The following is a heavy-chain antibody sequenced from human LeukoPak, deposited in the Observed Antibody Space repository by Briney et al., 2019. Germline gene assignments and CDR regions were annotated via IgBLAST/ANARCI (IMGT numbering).Heavy chain of an antibody. J-gene: IGHJ3*02. CDR3: AKPLQSGYHAFDI. D-gene: IGHD3-3*01. CDR1: GVTFVDYA. CDR2: ISWNSGSI. V-gene: IGHV3-9*01. Sequence: GGSLRHFCGASGVTFVDYAMHWGRQDPAKSLEWVSGISWNSGSIGYAESVKGRFTISRDSANNSLYLQMNSLRAEDTALYYCAKPLQSGYHAFDIWGQGTMVTVSS.